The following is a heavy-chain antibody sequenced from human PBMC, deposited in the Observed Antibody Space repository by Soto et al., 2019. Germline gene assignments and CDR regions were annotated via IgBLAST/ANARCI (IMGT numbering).Heavy chain of an antibody. J-gene: IGHJ2*01. D-gene: IGHD2-15*01. Sequence: QLQLQESGPGLVKPSETLSLTCTVSGGSISSSSYYWGWIRQPPGKGLEWIGSIYYSGSTYYNPSPQSRVTISADTSKNQFSLKLISVTAADTAVYYCARHAVIVVVVAATFCDLWGRGTLVTVSS. CDR2: IYYSGST. CDR3: ARHAVIVVVVAATFCDL. CDR1: GGSISSSSYY. V-gene: IGHV4-39*01.